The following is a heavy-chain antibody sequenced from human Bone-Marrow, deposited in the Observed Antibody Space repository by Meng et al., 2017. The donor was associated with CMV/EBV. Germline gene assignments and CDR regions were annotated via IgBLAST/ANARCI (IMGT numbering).Heavy chain of an antibody. Sequence: ASVKVSCKASGYTFTSYGINWVRQAPGQRLEWMGWINPYNGNTEYGQNLQGRVTMTTDTSTSTAYMGLRSLRSDDTAVYYCARDPLPSYYNDNSGYSNWGQGTLVTVSS. D-gene: IGHD3-22*01. CDR3: ARDPLPSYYNDNSGYSN. CDR2: INPYNGNT. CDR1: GYTFTSYG. J-gene: IGHJ4*02. V-gene: IGHV1-18*01.